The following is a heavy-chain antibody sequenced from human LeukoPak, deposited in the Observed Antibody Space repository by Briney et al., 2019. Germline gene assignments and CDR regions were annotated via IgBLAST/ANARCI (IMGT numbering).Heavy chain of an antibody. J-gene: IGHJ6*03. D-gene: IGHD2/OR15-2a*01. Sequence: GASVKVSCKASGGTFSSYAISWVRQAPGQGLEWMGGIIPIFGTANYAQKFQGRVTITTDESTSTAYMELSSLRSEDTAVYYCARALEYNYYYYYMDVWGKGTTVTVSS. V-gene: IGHV1-69*05. CDR3: ARALEYNYYYYYMDV. CDR1: GGTFSSYA. CDR2: IIPIFGTA.